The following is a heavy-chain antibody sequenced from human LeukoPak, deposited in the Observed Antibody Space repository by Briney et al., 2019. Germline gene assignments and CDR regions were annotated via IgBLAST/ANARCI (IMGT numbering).Heavy chain of an antibody. J-gene: IGHJ4*02. CDR1: GFTVSSNS. V-gene: IGHV3-53*01. D-gene: IGHD2-2*01. CDR3: ARDSNSHYYFDY. Sequence: GGSLRLSCAASGFTVSSNSLSWVRQAPGKGLEWVSVIYSGGTTYYADSVKGRFTISRDNSINTVYLQMNSLRAEDTAVYYCARDSNSHYYFDYWGQGTLVTVSS. CDR2: IYSGGTT.